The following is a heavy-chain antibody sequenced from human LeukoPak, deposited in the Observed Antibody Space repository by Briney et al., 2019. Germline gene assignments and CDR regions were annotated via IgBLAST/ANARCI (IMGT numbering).Heavy chain of an antibody. D-gene: IGHD1-26*01. CDR1: GFTFDDHG. Sequence: TGGSLRLSCAASGFTFDDHGMSWVRQAPGKGLEWVSTINWNGGSTGYADSVKGRFSISRDNAKDSLYLQTNSLRAEDTALYYCARTRYSSGNYFDCWGQGTLVTVSS. CDR3: ARTRYSSGNYFDC. V-gene: IGHV3-20*04. J-gene: IGHJ4*02. CDR2: INWNGGST.